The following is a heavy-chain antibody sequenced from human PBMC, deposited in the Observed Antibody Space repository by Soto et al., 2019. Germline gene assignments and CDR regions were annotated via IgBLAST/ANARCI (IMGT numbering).Heavy chain of an antibody. CDR2: INAGNGNT. V-gene: IGHV1-3*01. CDR3: ASTKDSSGYYRARPQHDAFDI. D-gene: IGHD3-22*01. CDR1: GYTFTSYA. J-gene: IGHJ3*02. Sequence: ASVKVSCKASGYTFTSYAMHWVRQAPGQRLEWMGWINAGNGNTKYSQKFQGRVTITRDTSASTAYMELSSPRSEDTAVYYCASTKDSSGYYRARPQHDAFDIWGQGTMVTVSS.